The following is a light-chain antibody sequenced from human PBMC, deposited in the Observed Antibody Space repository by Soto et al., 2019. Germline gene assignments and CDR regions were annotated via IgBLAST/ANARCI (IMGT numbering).Light chain of an antibody. V-gene: IGKV1-5*03. CDR1: QSISSW. CDR3: QQYNSYWT. J-gene: IGKJ1*01. Sequence: DLHMTQSHTVMSASVANKGTITCRASQSISSWLAWYQQKPGKAPKLLIYKASSLESGVPSRFSGSGSGTEFTLTISSLQPDDFATYYRQQYNSYWTFGQGTKVDIK. CDR2: KAS.